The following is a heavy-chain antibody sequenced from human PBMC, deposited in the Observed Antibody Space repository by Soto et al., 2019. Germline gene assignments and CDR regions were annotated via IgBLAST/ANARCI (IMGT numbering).Heavy chain of an antibody. CDR1: GFTFSNYW. CDR3: ARDLLEAAGTVYYYYGMDV. Sequence: GGSLRLSCAASGFTFSNYWMHWVRQAPGKGLVWISRINDQGGSPTYADSVKGRFTISRDNAKNSLYLQMNSLRAEDTAVYYCARDLLEAAGTVYYYYGMDVWGQGTTVTVSS. J-gene: IGHJ6*02. CDR2: INDQGGSP. V-gene: IGHV3-74*01. D-gene: IGHD6-13*01.